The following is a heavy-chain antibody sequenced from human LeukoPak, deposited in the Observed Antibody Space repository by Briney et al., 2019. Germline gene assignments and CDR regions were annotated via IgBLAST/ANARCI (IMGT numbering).Heavy chain of an antibody. CDR2: IKQYGSEK. Sequence: PGGSLRLSCAASGFTFSSYWMSWVRQAPGKGLEWVANIKQYGSEKYYVDSVKGRFTSSRDNAKNSLYLQMNSLRAEDTAVYYCARAFTQKSIAAAGTDWGQGTLVTVSS. CDR1: GFTFSSYW. D-gene: IGHD6-13*01. CDR3: ARAFTQKSIAAAGTD. J-gene: IGHJ4*02. V-gene: IGHV3-7*01.